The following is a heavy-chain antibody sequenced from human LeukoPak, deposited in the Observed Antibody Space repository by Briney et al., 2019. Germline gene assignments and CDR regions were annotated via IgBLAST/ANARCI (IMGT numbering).Heavy chain of an antibody. CDR1: GGTFSGYA. J-gene: IGHJ6*03. D-gene: IGHD2-2*01. V-gene: IGHV1-69*13. CDR3: AIPPLRYCSSTSCLFYYYYMDV. Sequence: GASVKVSCKASGGTFSGYAISWVRQAPGQGLEWMGGIIPIFGTANYAQKFQGRVTITADESTSTAYMELSSLRSEDTAVYYCAIPPLRYCSSTSCLFYYYYMDVWGKGTTDTVSS. CDR2: IIPIFGTA.